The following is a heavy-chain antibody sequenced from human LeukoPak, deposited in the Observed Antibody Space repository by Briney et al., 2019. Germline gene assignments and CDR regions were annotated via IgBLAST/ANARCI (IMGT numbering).Heavy chain of an antibody. Sequence: GGSLRLSCAASGFTFSDYYMSWIRQAPGKGLEWVSYISSSGSTIYYADSVKGRFTISRDNAKNSLYLQMNSLGAEDTAVYYCARATYYYDSSGYIYWGQGTLVTVSS. D-gene: IGHD3-22*01. CDR1: GFTFSDYY. CDR3: ARATYYYDSSGYIY. V-gene: IGHV3-11*01. J-gene: IGHJ4*02. CDR2: ISSSGSTI.